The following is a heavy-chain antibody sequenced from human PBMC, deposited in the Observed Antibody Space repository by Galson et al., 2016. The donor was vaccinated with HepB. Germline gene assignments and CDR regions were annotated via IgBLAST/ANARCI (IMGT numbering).Heavy chain of an antibody. CDR1: GGSISSGGYY. Sequence: TLSLTCSVSGGSISSGGYYWSWIRQHPGKGLEWIGYIYYRGSTSYNPSLRSRVTISLDKSENQFSLNLSSVTAADTAIYYCASDRLPSTSMVRGVVTMIPHFHYWSQGTLVTVSS. D-gene: IGHD3-10*01. CDR2: IYYRGST. J-gene: IGHJ4*02. CDR3: ASDRLPSTSMVRGVVTMIPHFHY. V-gene: IGHV4-31*03.